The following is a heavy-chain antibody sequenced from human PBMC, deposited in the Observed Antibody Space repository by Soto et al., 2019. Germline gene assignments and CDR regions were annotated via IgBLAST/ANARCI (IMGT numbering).Heavy chain of an antibody. D-gene: IGHD3-9*01. V-gene: IGHV4-34*01. Sequence: PSETLSLTCAVYGGSFSGYYWSWIRQPPGKGLEWIGEINHSGSTNYNPSLKSRVTISVDTSKNQFSLKLSSVTAADTAVYYCARRPTPKNYDILTGYYYFDYWGQGTLVTVSS. CDR2: INHSGST. CDR3: ARRPTPKNYDILTGYYYFDY. CDR1: GGSFSGYY. J-gene: IGHJ4*02.